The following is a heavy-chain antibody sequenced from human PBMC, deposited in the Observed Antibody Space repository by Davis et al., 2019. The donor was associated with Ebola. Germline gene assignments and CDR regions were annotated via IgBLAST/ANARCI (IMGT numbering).Heavy chain of an antibody. CDR3: ARRGRQGAHYYHYYYAMDV. Sequence: PSETLSLTCRVSNGSISGHYWSWIRQPPGQVLEWIGDIHYTGSTNYNPSLKSRVIISVDTSKNQLSLMLTSVSAADTAVYYCARRGRQGAHYYHYYYAMDVWGQGTTVTVSS. J-gene: IGHJ6*02. V-gene: IGHV4-59*11. CDR2: IHYTGST. CDR1: NGSISGHY. D-gene: IGHD3-10*01.